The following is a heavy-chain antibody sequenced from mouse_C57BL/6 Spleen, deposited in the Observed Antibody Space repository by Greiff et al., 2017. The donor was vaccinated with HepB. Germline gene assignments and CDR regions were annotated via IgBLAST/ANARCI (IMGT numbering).Heavy chain of an antibody. Sequence: EVKLMESGGDLVKPGGSLKLSCAASGFTFSSYGMSWVRQTPDKRLEWVATISSGGSYTYYPDSVKGRFTISRDNAKNTLYLQMSSLKSEDTAMYYCARRTIYYGNYFDYWGQGTTLTVSS. J-gene: IGHJ2*01. CDR2: ISSGGSYT. CDR1: GFTFSSYG. D-gene: IGHD2-1*01. CDR3: ARRTIYYGNYFDY. V-gene: IGHV5-6*02.